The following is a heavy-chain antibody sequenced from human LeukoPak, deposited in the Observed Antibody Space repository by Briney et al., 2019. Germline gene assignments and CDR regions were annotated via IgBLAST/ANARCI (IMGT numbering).Heavy chain of an antibody. CDR3: ARTNRPAGSWGDY. CDR2: INPNSGGT. J-gene: IGHJ4*02. V-gene: IGHV1-2*02. Sequence: GASVKISCKASGYTFTGYYMHWVRQAPGQGLEWMGWINPNSGGTNYAQKFQGRVTMTRDTSISTAYMELSRLRSDDTAVYYCARTNRPAGSWGDYWGQGTLVTVSS. D-gene: IGHD1-26*01. CDR1: GYTFTGYY.